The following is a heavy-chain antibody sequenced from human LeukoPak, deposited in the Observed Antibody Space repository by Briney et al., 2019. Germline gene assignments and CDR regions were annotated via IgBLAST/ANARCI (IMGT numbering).Heavy chain of an antibody. CDR1: GFTFSSYS. J-gene: IGHJ6*02. CDR2: ISSSSSYI. D-gene: IGHD2-15*01. V-gene: IGHV3-21*01. Sequence: PGGSPRLSCAASGFTFSSYSMNWVRQAPGKGLEWVSSISSSSSYIYYADSVKGRFTISRDNAKNSLYLQMNSLRAEDTAVYYCARALYCSGGSCCWGEAYYYHYGMDVWGQGTTVTVSS. CDR3: ARALYCSGGSCCWGEAYYYHYGMDV.